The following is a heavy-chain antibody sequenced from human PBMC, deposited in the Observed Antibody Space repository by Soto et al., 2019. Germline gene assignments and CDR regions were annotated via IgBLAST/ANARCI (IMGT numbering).Heavy chain of an antibody. CDR1: GFTFSSYA. CDR2: ISYDGGSK. J-gene: IGHJ3*01. V-gene: IGHV3-30-3*01. D-gene: IGHD3-3*01. Sequence: QVQLVESGGGVVQPGWSLRLSCAASGFTFSSYAMHWVRQAPGKGLEWVAVISYDGGSKTYADSVKGRFTISRDNSKNTLSLQMNSLKGEHTAVYYCARRSTSSGTSCNDSFAFWGQGTMVTVSS. CDR3: ARRSTSSGTSCNDSFAF.